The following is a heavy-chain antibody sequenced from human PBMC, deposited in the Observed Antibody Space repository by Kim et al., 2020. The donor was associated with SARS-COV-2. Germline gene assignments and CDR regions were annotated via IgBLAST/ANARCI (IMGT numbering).Heavy chain of an antibody. V-gene: IGHV4-61*01. CDR3: TDGQHVYFDY. CDR2: IYYSGST. Sequence: SETLSLTCTVSGGSVSSCSYYWVWMRQPPGKGLEWVVYIYYSGSTYSNPTIKSRVIITVDTSKTQYFLKLSSVTAAATVAYYCTDGQHVYFDYWRQCTL. CDR1: GGSVSSCSYY. J-gene: IGHJ4*02.